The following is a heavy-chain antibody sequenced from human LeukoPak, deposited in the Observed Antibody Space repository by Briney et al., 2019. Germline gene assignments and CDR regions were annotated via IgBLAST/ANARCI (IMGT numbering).Heavy chain of an antibody. V-gene: IGHV3-74*01. J-gene: IGHJ4*02. CDR1: GFTFSSYW. CDR2: INSGGFTT. D-gene: IGHD6-19*01. Sequence: PGGSLRLSCAASGFTFSSYWMHWVRQAPGKGLVWVSRINSGGFTTSYADSVKGRFTISRDNAKNSLYLQMSSLRAEDTAVYYCARDGYSSGWFYFDYWGQGTLVTDSS. CDR3: ARDGYSSGWFYFDY.